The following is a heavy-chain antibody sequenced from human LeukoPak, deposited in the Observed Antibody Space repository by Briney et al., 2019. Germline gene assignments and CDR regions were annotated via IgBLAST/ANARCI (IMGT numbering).Heavy chain of an antibody. CDR2: INHSGST. CDR1: GGSFSGYY. D-gene: IGHD3-22*01. V-gene: IGHV4-34*01. CDR3: ARTTYYYDSSGYGFGY. Sequence: PSETLSLTCAVYGGSFSGYYWSWIRQPPRQGLEWIGEINHSGSTNYNPSLKSRVTISVDTSKNQFSLKLSSVTAADTAVYYCARTTYYYDSSGYGFGYWGQGTLVTVSS. J-gene: IGHJ4*02.